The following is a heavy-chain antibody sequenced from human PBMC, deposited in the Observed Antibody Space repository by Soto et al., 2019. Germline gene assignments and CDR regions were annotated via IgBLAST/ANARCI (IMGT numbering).Heavy chain of an antibody. J-gene: IGHJ3*02. Sequence: PGGSLRLSCAASGFTFSSYGMHWVRQAPGKGPEWVAVIWYDGSNKYYADSVKDRFTISRDNSKNTLYLQMNSLRAEDTAVYYCARDSSPDDAFDIWGQGTMVTVSS. CDR1: GFTFSSYG. CDR3: ARDSSPDDAFDI. V-gene: IGHV3-33*01. D-gene: IGHD6-13*01. CDR2: IWYDGSNK.